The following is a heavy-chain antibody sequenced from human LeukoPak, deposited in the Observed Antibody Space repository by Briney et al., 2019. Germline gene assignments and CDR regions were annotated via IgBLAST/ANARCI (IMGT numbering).Heavy chain of an antibody. CDR3: ASTSIS. Sequence: GGSLRLSCAASGFTFSNYEMNWVRQAPGKGLEWVSYISSGGDIAYYADSVKDRFIISRHNANSSLYLQMISLRAEDTAIYYCASTSISWGQGTLVTVSS. CDR1: GFTFSNYE. CDR2: ISSGGDIA. V-gene: IGHV3-48*03. J-gene: IGHJ4*02. D-gene: IGHD2-2*01.